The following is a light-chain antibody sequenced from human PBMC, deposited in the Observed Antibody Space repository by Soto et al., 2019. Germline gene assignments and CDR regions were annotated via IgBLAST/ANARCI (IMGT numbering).Light chain of an antibody. CDR3: QQYGVSPMYT. Sequence: EIVLTQSPGTLSLSPGERATLSCRASQSVRDSRLAWYQQKPGQGPRLLIYGASSRVTGIPDRFSGSGSGTDVTLTITRLEPEDFAVYYCQQYGVSPMYTFGQGTKLEVK. J-gene: IGKJ2*01. CDR1: QSVRDSR. V-gene: IGKV3-20*01. CDR2: GAS.